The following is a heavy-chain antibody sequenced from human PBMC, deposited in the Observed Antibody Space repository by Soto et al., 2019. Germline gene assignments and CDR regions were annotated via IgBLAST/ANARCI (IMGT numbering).Heavy chain of an antibody. V-gene: IGHV3-7*03. Sequence: PGGSLRLSCAAAGFTCSRYWMSCVRQAPGKGLEWVANINQDGSEKYYVDSVKGRFTISRDESKNTVYLQMNNLRVEDTAVYYCAKDRGGGWVIDYWGQGTQVTVSS. D-gene: IGHD6-19*01. CDR2: INQDGSEK. J-gene: IGHJ4*02. CDR1: GFTCSRYW. CDR3: AKDRGGGWVIDY.